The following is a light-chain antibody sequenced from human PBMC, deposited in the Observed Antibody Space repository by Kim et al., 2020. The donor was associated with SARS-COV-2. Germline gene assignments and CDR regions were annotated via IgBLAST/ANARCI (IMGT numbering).Light chain of an antibody. Sequence: GKPGWITCGAHNIGSNNVYWYQQRPGQAPVSVISYDKDRPSGIPERFSGSNSGNTATLTIISVEAGDEAEYFCQVWDSTSDHPGYVFGTGTKVTVL. CDR3: QVWDSTSDHPGYV. CDR2: YDK. J-gene: IGLJ1*01. V-gene: IGLV3-21*04. CDR1: NIGSNN.